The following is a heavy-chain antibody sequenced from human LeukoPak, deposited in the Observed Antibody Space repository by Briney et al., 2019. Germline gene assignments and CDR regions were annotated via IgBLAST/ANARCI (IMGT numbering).Heavy chain of an antibody. CDR3: ARDFSRVDPLPWPGY. V-gene: IGHV1-46*01. Sequence: GASVNVSCKASGYTFTSYYMHWVRHAPGQGLEWMGIINPSGGSTSYAQKFQGRVTMTRDTSTSTVYMELSSLRAEDTAVYYCARDFSRVDPLPWPGYWGQGTLVTVSS. CDR1: GYTFTSYY. D-gene: IGHD4-23*01. CDR2: INPSGGST. J-gene: IGHJ4*02.